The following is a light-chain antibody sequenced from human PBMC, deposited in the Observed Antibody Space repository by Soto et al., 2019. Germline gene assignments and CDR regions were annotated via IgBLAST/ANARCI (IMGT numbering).Light chain of an antibody. Sequence: QSVLTQPPSESGTPGQRVAISCSGGSSDIGSNTVNWYQHLPGTAPQLLMYSDNQRPSGVPDRFSGSKSGTSASLAVSGLQSEDEGDYYCASWDDSLNGWVFGGGTKLTVL. CDR2: SDN. CDR1: SSDIGSNT. V-gene: IGLV1-44*01. CDR3: ASWDDSLNGWV. J-gene: IGLJ3*02.